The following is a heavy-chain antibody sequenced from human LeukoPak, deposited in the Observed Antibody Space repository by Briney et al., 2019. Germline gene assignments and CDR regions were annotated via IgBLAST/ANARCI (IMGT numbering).Heavy chain of an antibody. CDR3: ARDAYYYDSSGWPTGGFDP. CDR2: INHSGST. Sequence: PSETLSLTCAVYGGSFSGYYWSWIRQPPGKGLEWIGEINHSGSTNYNPSLKSRVTISVDTSKNQFSLKLSSVTAADTAVYYCARDAYYYDSSGWPTGGFDPWGQGTLVTVSS. V-gene: IGHV4-34*01. J-gene: IGHJ5*02. CDR1: GGSFSGYY. D-gene: IGHD3-22*01.